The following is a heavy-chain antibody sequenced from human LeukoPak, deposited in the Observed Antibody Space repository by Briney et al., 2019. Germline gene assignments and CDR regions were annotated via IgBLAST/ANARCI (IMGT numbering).Heavy chain of an antibody. D-gene: IGHD4-23*01. CDR1: GFTFSSYG. CDR3: ARDRGVVTDY. J-gene: IGHJ4*02. V-gene: IGHV3-21*01. CDR2: ISSSSSYI. Sequence: GGSLRLSCAASGFTFSSYGMNWVRQAPGKGLEWVSSISSSSSYIYYADSVKGRFTISRDNAKNSLYLQMNSLRAEDTAVYYCARDRGVVTDYWGQGTLVTVSS.